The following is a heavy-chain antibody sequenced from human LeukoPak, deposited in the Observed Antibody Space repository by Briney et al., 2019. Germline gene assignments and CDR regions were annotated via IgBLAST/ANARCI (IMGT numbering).Heavy chain of an antibody. D-gene: IGHD3-16*01. CDR3: AGGEKGVPRGAKFDP. CDR1: GGSISSGDYY. CDR2: IYYSGST. Sequence: SQTLSLTCTVSGGSISSGDYYWSWIRQPPGKGLEWIGYIYYSGSTYYNPSLKSRVTISVDTSKNQFSLKLSSVTAADTAVYYCAGGEKGVPRGAKFDPWGQGTLVTVSS. V-gene: IGHV4-30-4*08. J-gene: IGHJ5*02.